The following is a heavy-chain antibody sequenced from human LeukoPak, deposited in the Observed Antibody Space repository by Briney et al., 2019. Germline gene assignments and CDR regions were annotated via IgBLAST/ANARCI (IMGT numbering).Heavy chain of an antibody. CDR2: INPSSGST. Sequence: GASVKVSCKASGYSLTTYYIHWVRQAPGQGLEWIGIINPSSGSTSYAQKFQGRVTMTRDTSTSTVYMELSSLRSEDTAVYYCASRASCSSGSCYMFDYWGQGTLVTVSS. CDR1: GYSLTTYY. V-gene: IGHV1-46*01. J-gene: IGHJ4*02. CDR3: ASRASCSSGSCYMFDY. D-gene: IGHD2-15*01.